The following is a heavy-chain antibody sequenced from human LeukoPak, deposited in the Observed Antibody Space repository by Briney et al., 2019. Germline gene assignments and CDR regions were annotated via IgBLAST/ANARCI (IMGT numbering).Heavy chain of an antibody. V-gene: IGHV3-11*04. Sequence: GGSLRLSCAASGFTFSDYYMSWIRQAPGKGLEWVSSISNSGTAIYYADSVKGRFTISRDNAKNSLYLQMNGLRAEDTAVYYCAHVVVTANDAFDIWGQGTMVTVSS. J-gene: IGHJ3*02. CDR3: AHVVVTANDAFDI. CDR1: GFTFSDYY. D-gene: IGHD2-21*02. CDR2: ISNSGTAI.